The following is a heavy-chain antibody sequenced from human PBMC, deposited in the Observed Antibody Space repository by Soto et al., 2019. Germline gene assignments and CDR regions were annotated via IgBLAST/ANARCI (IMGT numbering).Heavy chain of an antibody. CDR3: AKGWVFTPGPIFNY. D-gene: IGHD2-15*01. CDR1: EFTFGSYA. Sequence: GGSLRLSCTASEFTFGSYAMNWVGQAPGKGLEWVSTITSGGTTNFADSVKGRFTISRDNSKDTVYLQMNNLRAEDTAVYYCAKGWVFTPGPIFNYWGQGILVTVSS. J-gene: IGHJ4*02. V-gene: IGHV3-23*01. CDR2: ITSGGTT.